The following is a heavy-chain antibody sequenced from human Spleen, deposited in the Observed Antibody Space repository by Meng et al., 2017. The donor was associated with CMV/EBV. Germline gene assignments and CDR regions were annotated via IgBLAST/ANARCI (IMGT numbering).Heavy chain of an antibody. CDR2: ISYDGSNK. V-gene: IGHV3-30-3*01. CDR1: GFTFSSYA. J-gene: IGHJ4*02. Sequence: QVQLVESGGGVVEPGRSLRLSCSASGFTFSSYAMHWVRQAPGKGLEWVAVISYDGSNKYYADSVKGRFTISRDNSKNTLYLQMNSLRAEDTAVYYCARGRRGDGYKRTRDTFDYWGQGTLVTVSS. D-gene: IGHD5-24*01. CDR3: ARGRRGDGYKRTRDTFDY.